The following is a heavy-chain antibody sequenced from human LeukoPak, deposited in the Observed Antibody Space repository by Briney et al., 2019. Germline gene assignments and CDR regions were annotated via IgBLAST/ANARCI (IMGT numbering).Heavy chain of an antibody. D-gene: IGHD3-22*01. CDR1: GFSLSGYW. Sequence: GGSLRLSCAASGFSLSGYWMTWVRQAPGKGLEWVANINRDGSQKNHVDSVKGRFTISRDNSKNTLYLQMNSLRAENTAVYYCAKVYITMIVADAFDIWGQGTMVTVSS. CDR3: AKVYITMIVADAFDI. J-gene: IGHJ3*02. V-gene: IGHV3-7*01. CDR2: INRDGSQK.